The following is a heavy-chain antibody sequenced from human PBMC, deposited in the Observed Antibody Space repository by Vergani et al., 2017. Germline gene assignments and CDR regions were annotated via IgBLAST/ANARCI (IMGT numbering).Heavy chain of an antibody. CDR3: ARGRTTVTLYYYYYGMDV. J-gene: IGHJ6*02. CDR2: IKQDGSEK. V-gene: IGHV3-7*01. CDR1: GFTFSSYW. Sequence: EVQLVESGGGLVQPGGSLRLSCEASGFTFSSYWMSWVRQAPGKGLEWVANIKQDGSEKYYVDSVKGRFTIARDNAKNSLYLQMNSLRAEDTAVYYCARGRTTVTLYYYYYGMDVWGQGP. D-gene: IGHD4-11*01.